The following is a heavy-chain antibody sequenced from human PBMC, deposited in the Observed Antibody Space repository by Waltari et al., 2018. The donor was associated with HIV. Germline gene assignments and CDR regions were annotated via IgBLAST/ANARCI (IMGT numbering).Heavy chain of an antibody. CDR3: ARDAAPNSHTPSSSDV. CDR1: GFTFPTYG. J-gene: IGHJ4*02. CDR2: IRYDGSNK. Sequence: QVQLVESGGGVVQPGTSLRLSCAASGFTFPTYGMHWVRQAPGKGLEWVTLIRYDGSNKYYADSVKGRFTISRDNSKNTLYLQMNSLRAEDTAVYYCARDAAPNSHTPSSSDVWGQGTLVTVSS. D-gene: IGHD6-13*01. V-gene: IGHV3-33*01.